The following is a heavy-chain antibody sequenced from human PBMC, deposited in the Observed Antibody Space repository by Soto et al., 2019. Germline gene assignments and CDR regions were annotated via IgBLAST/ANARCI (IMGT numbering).Heavy chain of an antibody. CDR3: ARGYYDFWSGYSKNYYYYYMDV. CDR2: IYYSGST. J-gene: IGHJ6*03. CDR1: GGSISSYY. V-gene: IGHV4-59*01. D-gene: IGHD3-3*01. Sequence: QVQLQESGPGLVKPSETLSLTCTVSGGSISSYYWSWIRQPPGKGLEWIGYIYYSGSTNYNPSLKSRVTTSVDTSKNQFSLKLSSVTAADTAVYYCARGYYDFWSGYSKNYYYYYMDVWGKGTTVTVSS.